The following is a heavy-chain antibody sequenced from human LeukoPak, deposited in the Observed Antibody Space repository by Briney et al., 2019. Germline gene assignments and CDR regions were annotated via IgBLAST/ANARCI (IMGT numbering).Heavy chain of an antibody. CDR2: INHSGST. CDR3: ARGASSGSYSYFDY. V-gene: IGHV4-34*01. D-gene: IGHD1-26*01. J-gene: IGHJ4*02. CDR1: GGSFSGYY. Sequence: PSETLSLTCAVHGGSFSGYYWSWIRQPPGKGLEWIGEINHSGSTNYNPSLKSRVTISVDTSKNQFSLKLSSVTAADTAVYYCARGASSGSYSYFDYWGQGTLVTVSS.